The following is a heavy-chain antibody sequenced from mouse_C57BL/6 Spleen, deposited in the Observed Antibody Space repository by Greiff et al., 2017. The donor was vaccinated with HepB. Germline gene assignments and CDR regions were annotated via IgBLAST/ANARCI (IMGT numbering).Heavy chain of an antibody. D-gene: IGHD6-1*01. J-gene: IGHJ1*03. CDR3: ARGASYAGWYFDV. Sequence: EVQLKESGPELVKPGASVKISCKASGYSFTDYNMNWVKQSNGKSLEWIGVINPNYGTTSYNQKFKGKATLTVDQSSSTAYMQLNSLTSEDSAVYYCARGASYAGWYFDVWGTGTTVTVSS. CDR2: INPNYGTT. CDR1: GYSFTDYN. V-gene: IGHV1-39*01.